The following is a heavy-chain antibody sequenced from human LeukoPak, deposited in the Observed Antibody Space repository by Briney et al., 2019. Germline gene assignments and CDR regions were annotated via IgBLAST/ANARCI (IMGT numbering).Heavy chain of an antibody. CDR3: ARYHSGYDDY. J-gene: IGHJ4*02. Sequence: SETLSLTCTVSGGSISSSSYYWGWIRQPPGKGLEWIGSMYYSGSTFYNPSLKSRVTMSVDTSKNQFSLKLTSVAAADTAVYYCARYHSGYDDYWGQGTLVTVSS. D-gene: IGHD5-12*01. CDR2: MYYSGST. CDR1: GGSISSSSYY. V-gene: IGHV4-39*07.